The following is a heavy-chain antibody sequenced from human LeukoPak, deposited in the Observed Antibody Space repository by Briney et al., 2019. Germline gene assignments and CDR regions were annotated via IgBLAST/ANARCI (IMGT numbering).Heavy chain of an antibody. CDR2: NYPDDST. V-gene: IGHV3-66*01. D-gene: IGHD6-19*01. CDR3: VRDLGFNGWNNFDC. J-gene: IGHJ4*02. Sequence: PGGSLRLSCAASVFTVSREYMSWVRRARGGGGEWVTINYPDDSTDYSDSVKGKFTITRDIAKNTLFLQMTSLKAEDTSVYYCVRDLGFNGWNNFDCWGQGTLVTVSS. CDR1: VFTVSREY.